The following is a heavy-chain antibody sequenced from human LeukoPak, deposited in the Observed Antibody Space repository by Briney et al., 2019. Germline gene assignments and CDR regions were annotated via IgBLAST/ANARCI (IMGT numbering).Heavy chain of an antibody. Sequence: GGSLRLSCAASGYTFSSYWMTWIRQAPGKGLEWLSYISSSGSTIYYADSVKGRFTISRDNAKNSLYLQMNSLRAEDTAVYYCARDQRYSYGYDNWGQGTLVTVSS. CDR2: ISSSGSTI. V-gene: IGHV3-11*01. CDR1: GYTFSSYW. CDR3: ARDQRYSYGYDN. D-gene: IGHD5-18*01. J-gene: IGHJ4*02.